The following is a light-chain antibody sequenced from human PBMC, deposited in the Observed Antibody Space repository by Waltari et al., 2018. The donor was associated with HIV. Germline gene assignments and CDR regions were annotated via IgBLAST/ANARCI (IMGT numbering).Light chain of an antibody. CDR2: EDN. CDR1: SGSIASNY. V-gene: IGLV6-57*01. J-gene: IGLJ3*02. Sequence: NFMLAQPHSVSESPGKTITISCTRTSGSIASNYVQWYPRRPGSPPATVIYEDNRRPSGVPDRFSGSIDSSSNSASLTISGLKTEDEADYYCQSYDRNSQVFGGGTKLTVL. CDR3: QSYDRNSQV.